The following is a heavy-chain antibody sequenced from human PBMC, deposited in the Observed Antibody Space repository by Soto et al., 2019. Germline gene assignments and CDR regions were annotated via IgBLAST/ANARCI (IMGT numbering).Heavy chain of an antibody. CDR1: GFTFSSYS. V-gene: IGHV3-21*01. CDR2: ISSSDGNT. J-gene: IGHJ4*02. D-gene: IGHD6-19*01. Sequence: PGGSLRLSCAASGFTFSSYSMNWVRQAPGKGLEWVSSISSSDGNTYYADSVKGRFTISRDNSKNTLFLQMNSLRVEDTAVYYCARVASRVWPGNFDYWGQGTLVTVSS. CDR3: ARVASRVWPGNFDY.